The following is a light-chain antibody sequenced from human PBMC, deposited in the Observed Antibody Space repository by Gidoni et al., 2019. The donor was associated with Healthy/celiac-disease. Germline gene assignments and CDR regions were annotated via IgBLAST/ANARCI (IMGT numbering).Light chain of an antibody. CDR3: QQFNSYPHT. CDR2: DAC. V-gene: IGKV1-13*02. J-gene: IGKJ4*01. Sequence: AIPLTQSPSSLSASVGDRVTITCRASQGISSALAWYQQKPGKAPKLLIYDACRLESGVPSRFSGSGSGTDFTLTISSLQPEDFATYYCQQFNSYPHTFGGGTKVEIK. CDR1: QGISSA.